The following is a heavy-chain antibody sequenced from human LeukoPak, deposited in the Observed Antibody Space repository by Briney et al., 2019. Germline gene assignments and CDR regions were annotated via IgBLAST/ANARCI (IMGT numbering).Heavy chain of an antibody. V-gene: IGHV5-51*01. Sequence: GESPKISCKGSGYSFTSNWIGWVRQMPGKGLEWMGIIYPGDSDTKYSPSFQGQVLISADKSISTAYLQWYSLKASDTAMYYCARSGRSNYYFHFWGQGTLVTVSS. CDR3: ARSGRSNYYFHF. J-gene: IGHJ4*01. D-gene: IGHD3-10*01. CDR1: GYSFTSNW. CDR2: IYPGDSDT.